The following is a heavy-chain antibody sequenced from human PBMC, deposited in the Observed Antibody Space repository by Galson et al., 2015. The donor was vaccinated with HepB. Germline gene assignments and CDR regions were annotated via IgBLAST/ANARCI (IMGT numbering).Heavy chain of an antibody. J-gene: IGHJ5*02. D-gene: IGHD6-19*01. CDR3: ARDNEETGLAGRRALYWFDP. CDR2: ISSSSSYT. V-gene: IGHV3-11*05. Sequence: SLRLSCAASGFTFSDYYMSWIRQAPGKGLEWVSYISSSSSYTNYADSVKGRFTISRDNAKNSLYLQMNSLRAEDTAVYYCARDNEETGLAGRRALYWFDPWGQGTLVTVSS. CDR1: GFTFSDYY.